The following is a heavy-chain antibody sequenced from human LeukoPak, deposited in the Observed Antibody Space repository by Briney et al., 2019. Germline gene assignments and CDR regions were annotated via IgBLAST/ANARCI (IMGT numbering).Heavy chain of an antibody. CDR3: ARSRIVGATVDY. J-gene: IGHJ4*02. CDR2: ISAYNGNT. V-gene: IGHV1-18*01. Sequence: GASVKVSCKASGGTFSSYAINWVRQAPGQGLEWMGWISAYNGNTNYAQKLQGRVTMTTDTSTSTAYMELRSLRSDDTAVYYCARSRIVGATVDYWGQGTLVTVSS. D-gene: IGHD1-26*01. CDR1: GGTFSSYA.